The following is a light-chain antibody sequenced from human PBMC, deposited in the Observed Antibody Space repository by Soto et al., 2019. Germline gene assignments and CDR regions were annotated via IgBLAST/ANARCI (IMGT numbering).Light chain of an antibody. CDR1: QSVSTF. Sequence: EIVLTQSPATLSLSPGERSILSCRASQSVSTFLAWFQQKPGQPPRLLIYNASNGTTGIPARFSGSGSGTDFTLTISSLEPEDFAVYYCQQHGDWPPITFGQGTRLEIK. CDR3: QQHGDWPPIT. CDR2: NAS. V-gene: IGKV3-11*01. J-gene: IGKJ5*01.